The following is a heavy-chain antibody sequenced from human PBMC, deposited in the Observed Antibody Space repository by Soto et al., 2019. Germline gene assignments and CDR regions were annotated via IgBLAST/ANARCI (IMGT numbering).Heavy chain of an antibody. J-gene: IGHJ6*02. V-gene: IGHV3-30*18. Sequence: GGSLRLSCAASGFTFSSYGMHWVRQAPGKGLEWVAVISYDGSNKYYADSVKGRFTISRDNSKNTLYLQMNSLRAEDTAVYYCAKCMVTMVQRYYYYYYGMDVWGQGTTVTVSS. CDR2: ISYDGSNK. CDR1: GFTFSSYG. D-gene: IGHD3-10*01. CDR3: AKCMVTMVQRYYYYYYGMDV.